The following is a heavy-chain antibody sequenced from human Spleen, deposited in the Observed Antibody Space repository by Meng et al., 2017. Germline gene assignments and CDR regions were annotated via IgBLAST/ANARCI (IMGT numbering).Heavy chain of an antibody. CDR2: FDPEDGET. D-gene: IGHD1/OR15-1a*01. CDR3: ATDSLRYNWNSGFDY. CDR1: GYTLTDLS. J-gene: IGHJ4*02. V-gene: IGHV1-24*01. Sequence: ASVKVSCKVSGYTLTDLSMHWVRQAPGKGLEWMGGFDPEDGETIYAQKFQGRVTMTEDTSTDTAYMELSSLRSEDTAVYYCATDSLRYNWNSGFDYWGQGTLVTVSS.